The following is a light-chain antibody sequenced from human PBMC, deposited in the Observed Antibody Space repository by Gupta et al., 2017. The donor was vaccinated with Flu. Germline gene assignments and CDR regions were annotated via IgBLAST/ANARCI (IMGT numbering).Light chain of an antibody. CDR1: SSKIGADFD. CDR2: GNA. CDR3: QSFDSSLSGSV. V-gene: IGLV1-40*01. Sequence: QSVLTQPPSASGAPGQRVTISCTVSSSKIGADFDVHWYQQLPGAAPKLLIYGNANRPSGVPDRFSGSKSGTSASLAITGLQAEDEADYYCQSFDSSLSGSVFGGGTKLTVL. J-gene: IGLJ3*02.